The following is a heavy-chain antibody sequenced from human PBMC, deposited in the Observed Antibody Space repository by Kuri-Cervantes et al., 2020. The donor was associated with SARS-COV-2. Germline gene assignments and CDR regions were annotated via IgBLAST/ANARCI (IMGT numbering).Heavy chain of an antibody. Sequence: GGSLRLSCAASGFTFSSYWMHWVRQAPGKGLVWVSRINSDGSSTSYADSVKGRFTISRDNAKNTLYLQMNSLRAEDTAVYYCANLAEGATTGAFDIWGQGTMVTVSS. J-gene: IGHJ3*02. V-gene: IGHV3-74*01. D-gene: IGHD1-26*01. CDR1: GFTFSSYW. CDR3: ANLAEGATTGAFDI. CDR2: INSDGSST.